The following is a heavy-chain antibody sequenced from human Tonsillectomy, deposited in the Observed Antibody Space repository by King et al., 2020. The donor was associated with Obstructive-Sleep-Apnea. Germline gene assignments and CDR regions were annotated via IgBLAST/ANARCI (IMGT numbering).Heavy chain of an antibody. D-gene: IGHD2-2*01. J-gene: IGHJ5*02. CDR1: GGSVSSDAHY. V-gene: IGHV4-31*03. CDR2: IDYSGKA. CDR3: AKNRESSSEPGFDP. Sequence: VQLQESGPGLVKPSQTLSLTCTVSGGSVSSDAHYWNWIRQHPGKGLEWIGCIDYSGKAYYTSSLNSRLTMSLDTSRNQISLRLTSVTAADTAVYFCAKNRESSSEPGFDPWGQGILVIVSS.